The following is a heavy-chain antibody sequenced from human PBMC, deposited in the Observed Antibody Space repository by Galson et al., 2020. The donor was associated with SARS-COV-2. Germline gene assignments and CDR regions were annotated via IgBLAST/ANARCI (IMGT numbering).Heavy chain of an antibody. V-gene: IGHV3-21*01. CDR1: GFTFSSYS. Sequence: NSGGSLRLSCAASGFTFSSYSMNWVRQAPGKGLEWVSSISSSSSYIYYADSVKGRFTISRDNAKNSLYLQMNSLRAEDTAVYYCARDFYAERNIVVVPAAISRKPNNWFDPWGQGTLVTVSS. CDR3: ARDFYAERNIVVVPAAISRKPNNWFDP. J-gene: IGHJ5*02. CDR2: ISSSSSYI. D-gene: IGHD2-2*01.